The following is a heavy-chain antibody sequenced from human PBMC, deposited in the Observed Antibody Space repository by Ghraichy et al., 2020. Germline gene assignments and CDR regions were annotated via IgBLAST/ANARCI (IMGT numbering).Heavy chain of an antibody. D-gene: IGHD3-16*01. J-gene: IGHJ5*02. CDR1: GFTFTRDW. CDR2: IRDDGGEK. CDR3: ARDTNDYDWGSVWPTVEFNWFDP. Sequence: GGSLRLSCAVSGFTFTRDWMSWVRQAPGKGLEWVANIRDDGGEKYYAESVRGRFTISRDNVQNIVFLQMDSLRVEDSAMYYCARDTNDYDWGSVWPTVEFNWFDPWGQGTLVTV. V-gene: IGHV3-7*01.